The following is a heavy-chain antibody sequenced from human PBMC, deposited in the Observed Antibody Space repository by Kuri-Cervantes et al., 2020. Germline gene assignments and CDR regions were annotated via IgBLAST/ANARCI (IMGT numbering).Heavy chain of an antibody. CDR2: ISAYNGNT. CDR1: GYTFTSYG. CDR3: ARVRMYYDFWSGYYKPVWFDP. V-gene: IGHV1-18*01. J-gene: IGHJ5*02. Sequence: ASVKVSCKASGYTFTSYGISWVRQAPGQGLEWMGWISAYNGNTNYAQKLQGRVTMTTDTSTSTAYMELRSLRSDDTAVYYCARVRMYYDFWSGYYKPVWFDPWGQGTLVTVSS. D-gene: IGHD3-3*01.